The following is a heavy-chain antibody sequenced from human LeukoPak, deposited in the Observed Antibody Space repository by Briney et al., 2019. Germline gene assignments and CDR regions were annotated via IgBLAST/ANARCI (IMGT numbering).Heavy chain of an antibody. Sequence: GGSLRLSCAASGFTFSTYAMSWVRQAPGKGLEWVSAISGSGGSTGYADSVKGRFTISRDNSKNTLYLQMNSLRAEDTAVYYCAKGRARFGEFDYWGQGTLVTVSS. D-gene: IGHD3-10*01. J-gene: IGHJ4*02. CDR2: ISGSGGST. CDR1: GFTFSTYA. CDR3: AKGRARFGEFDY. V-gene: IGHV3-23*01.